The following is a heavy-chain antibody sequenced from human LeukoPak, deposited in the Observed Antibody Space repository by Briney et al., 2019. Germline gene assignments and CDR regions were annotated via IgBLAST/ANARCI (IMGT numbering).Heavy chain of an antibody. V-gene: IGHV1-2*02. CDR2: INPNSGGT. CDR3: ARDIVMVTYWFDP. J-gene: IGHJ5*02. Sequence: ASVTVSCKASGYTFTGYYMHWVRPAPGQGLEWMGWINPNSGGTNYAQKFQGRVTMTRDTSISTAYMELSRLRSDDTAVYYCARDIVMVTYWFDPWGQGTLVTDSS. CDR1: GYTFTGYY. D-gene: IGHD5-18*01.